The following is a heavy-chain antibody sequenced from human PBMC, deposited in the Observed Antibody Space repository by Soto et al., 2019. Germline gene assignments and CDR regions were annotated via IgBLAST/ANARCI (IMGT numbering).Heavy chain of an antibody. Sequence: AGGYLRLSCAGSGFTCSSDALSWVRQAPGKGLEWVSAISGSGGSTYYADSVKGRFTISRDNSKNTLYLQMNSLRGKDTAVYYCAKDQSGWPYYYYGMDVLGQGTTVTGSS. D-gene: IGHD6-19*01. J-gene: IGHJ6*02. CDR3: AKDQSGWPYYYYGMDV. CDR1: GFTCSSDA. V-gene: IGHV3-23*01. CDR2: ISGSGGST.